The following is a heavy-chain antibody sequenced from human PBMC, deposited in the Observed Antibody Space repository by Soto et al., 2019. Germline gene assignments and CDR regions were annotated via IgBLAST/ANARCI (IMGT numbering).Heavy chain of an antibody. Sequence: EVQLLESGGGLVQPGGSLRLSCAASGFTFSSYAMSWVRQAPGKGLEWVSAISGSGGSTYYADSVKGRLTISRDNSKNTLYLQMNSLRADDTAVYYCAKDNSVVVPAAMPPHRPGCDYWGQGALVTVSS. CDR3: AKDNSVVVPAAMPPHRPGCDY. CDR1: GFTFSSYA. J-gene: IGHJ4*02. D-gene: IGHD2-2*01. V-gene: IGHV3-23*01. CDR2: ISGSGGST.